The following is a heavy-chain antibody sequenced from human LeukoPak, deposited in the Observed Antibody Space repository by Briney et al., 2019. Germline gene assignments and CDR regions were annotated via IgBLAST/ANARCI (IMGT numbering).Heavy chain of an antibody. V-gene: IGHV3-23*01. CDR1: GITVSNNY. J-gene: IGHJ4*02. CDR2: ISGSGGST. Sequence: PGGSLRLSCAASGITVSNNYMNWVRQAPGKGLEWVSAISGSGGSTYYADSVKGRFTISRDNSKNTLYLQMNSLRAEDTAVYYCAKDRFRYYGSGSYADYWGQGTLVTVSS. CDR3: AKDRFRYYGSGSYADY. D-gene: IGHD3-10*01.